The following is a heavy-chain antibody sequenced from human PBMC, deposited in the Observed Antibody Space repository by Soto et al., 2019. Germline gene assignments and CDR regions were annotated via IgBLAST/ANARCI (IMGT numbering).Heavy chain of an antibody. J-gene: IGHJ4*02. CDR3: ARVGQPPSDY. CDR2: IIHTGST. Sequence: SETLSLTCAVSRGSFSGYYWSWVRQFPGKGLEWIGEIIHTGSTNYNPSLKSRVAMSIDTSKKEISLKLSSVTAADTAVYYCARVGQPPSDYWGQGTLVTVSS. V-gene: IGHV4-34*12. D-gene: IGHD2-2*01. CDR1: RGSFSGYY.